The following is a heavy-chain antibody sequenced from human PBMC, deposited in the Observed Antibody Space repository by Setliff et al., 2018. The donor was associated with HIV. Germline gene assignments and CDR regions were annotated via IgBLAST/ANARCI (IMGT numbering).Heavy chain of an antibody. J-gene: IGHJ4*02. V-gene: IGHV4-34*01. CDR1: GGSFRGYY. CDR2: INHSGST. CDR3: ARGSDYIWGNYRFPFDY. Sequence: SETLSLTCAVYGGSFRGYYWSWIRQPPGKGLEWIGEINHSGSTNYNPSLKSRVTISVDTSKSQFSLKLSSVAAADTALYYCARGSDYIWGNYRFPFDYWGQGTLVTVSS. D-gene: IGHD3-16*02.